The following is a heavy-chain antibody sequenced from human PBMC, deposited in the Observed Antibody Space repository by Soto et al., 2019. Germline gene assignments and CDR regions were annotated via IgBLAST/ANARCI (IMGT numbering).Heavy chain of an antibody. D-gene: IGHD5-12*01. CDR3: AATISMSSVETDTMNWFDP. J-gene: IGHJ5*02. CDR1: GFTFSSYS. Sequence: GGSLRLSCAASGFTFSSYSMNWVRQAPGKGLEWVSSISSSSSYIYYADSVKGRFTISRDNAKNSLYLQMNSLRAEDTAVYYCAATISMSSVETDTMNWFDPWGQGTLVNVSS. V-gene: IGHV3-21*01. CDR2: ISSSSSYI.